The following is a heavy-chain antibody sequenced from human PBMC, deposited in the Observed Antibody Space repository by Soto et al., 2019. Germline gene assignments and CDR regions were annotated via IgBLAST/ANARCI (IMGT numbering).Heavy chain of an antibody. V-gene: IGHV4-59*01. Sequence: SETLSLTCTVSGGSISSYYWSWIRQPPGKGLEWIGYIYYSGSTNYYPSLKSRVTISVDTSKDQFSLKLSSVTAAETAVYFCARQYCSGGSCYSRYFDYWGQGTLVTVSS. CDR2: IYYSGST. D-gene: IGHD2-15*01. CDR1: GGSISSYY. J-gene: IGHJ4*02. CDR3: ARQYCSGGSCYSRYFDY.